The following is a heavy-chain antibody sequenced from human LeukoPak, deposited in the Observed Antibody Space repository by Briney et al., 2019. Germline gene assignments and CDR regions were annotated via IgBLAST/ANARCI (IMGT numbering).Heavy chain of an antibody. CDR2: IRQDGSEQ. Sequence: GRSLRLSCAASGFTFSGYSMNWLRQAPGKGLEWVANIRQDGSEQYYVDSVKGRFTISRDNAKHSLFLQMNSLRAEDTAVYYCARVAVIYYYYMEVWGKGTTVTVSS. D-gene: IGHD2/OR15-2a*01. V-gene: IGHV3-7*01. CDR3: ARVAVIYYYYMEV. CDR1: GFTFSGYS. J-gene: IGHJ6*03.